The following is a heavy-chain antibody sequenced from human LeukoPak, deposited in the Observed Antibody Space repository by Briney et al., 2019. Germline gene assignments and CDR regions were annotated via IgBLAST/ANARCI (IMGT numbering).Heavy chain of an antibody. CDR1: GFTFDDYA. Sequence: GGSLRLSCAASGFTFDDYAMHWVRQAPGKGLEWVSSITWNSGSIDYADSVKGRFTISRDNAKNSLYLHMNSLRAEDMAVYYCAKGTVSSGYYWVFEYWGQGTLVTVSS. V-gene: IGHV3-9*03. D-gene: IGHD3-22*01. CDR3: AKGTVSSGYYWVFEY. J-gene: IGHJ4*02. CDR2: ITWNSGSI.